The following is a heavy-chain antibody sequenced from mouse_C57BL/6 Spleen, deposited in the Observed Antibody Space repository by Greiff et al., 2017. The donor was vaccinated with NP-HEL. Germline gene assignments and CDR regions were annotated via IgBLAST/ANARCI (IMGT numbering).Heavy chain of an antibody. V-gene: IGHV1-42*01. CDR1: GYSFTGYY. Sequence: EVQLQQSGPELVKPGASVKISCKASGYSFTGYYMNWVKQSPEKSLEWIGEINPSTGGTTYNQKFKAKATLTVDKSSSTAYMQLKSLTSEDSAVYYCARFVRYAMDYWGQGTSVTVSS. CDR3: ARFVRYAMDY. CDR2: INPSTGGT. J-gene: IGHJ4*01.